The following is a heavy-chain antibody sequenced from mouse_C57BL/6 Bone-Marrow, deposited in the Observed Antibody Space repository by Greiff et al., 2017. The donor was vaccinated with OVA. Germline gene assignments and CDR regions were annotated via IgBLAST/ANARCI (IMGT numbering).Heavy chain of an antibody. CDR3: ARCNLLFRYAMDY. D-gene: IGHD1-1*01. CDR1: GYTFTDYN. J-gene: IGHJ4*01. Sequence: EVQLQQSGPELVKPGASVKIPCKASGYTFTDYNMDWVKQSHGKSLEWIGDINPNNGGTIYNQKFKGKATLTVDKSSSTAYMELRSLTSEDTAVYYCARCNLLFRYAMDYWGQGTSGTVSS. V-gene: IGHV1-18*01. CDR2: INPNNGGT.